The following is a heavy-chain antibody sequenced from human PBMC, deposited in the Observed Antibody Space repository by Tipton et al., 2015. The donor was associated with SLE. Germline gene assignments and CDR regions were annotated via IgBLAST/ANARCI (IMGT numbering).Heavy chain of an antibody. J-gene: IGHJ4*02. CDR1: GFTFSSYW. V-gene: IGHV4-4*07. Sequence: LRLSCAASGFTFSSYWMSWVRQAPGKGLEWIGRIYTSGSTNYNPSLKSRVTMSVDTSKNQFSLKLSSVTAADTAVYYCARDRAAARPYYFDYWGQRTLVTVSS. D-gene: IGHD6-13*01. CDR3: ARDRAAARPYYFDY. CDR2: IYTSGST.